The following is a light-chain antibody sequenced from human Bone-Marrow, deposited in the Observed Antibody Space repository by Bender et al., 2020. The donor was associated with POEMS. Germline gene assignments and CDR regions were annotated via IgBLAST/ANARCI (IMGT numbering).Light chain of an antibody. CDR2: EGA. Sequence: QSVLTQPASVSGSPGQSITISCTGISRDVTSYNLVSWYQQHPGKAPKLIIFEGAKRPSGVSNRFSGSKSGSTASLTISGLQAEDEADYYCCSYEGSFVVFGGGTKVTVL. V-gene: IGLV2-23*01. CDR3: CSYEGSFVV. CDR1: SRDVTSYNL. J-gene: IGLJ2*01.